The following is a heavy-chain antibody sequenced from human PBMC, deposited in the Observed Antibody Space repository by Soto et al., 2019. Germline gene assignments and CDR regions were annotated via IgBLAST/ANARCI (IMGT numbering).Heavy chain of an antibody. J-gene: IGHJ5*02. D-gene: IGHD1-26*01. CDR1: GGSITSSSYY. CDR3: ATQEVGGTYVYTFDP. Sequence: QLHLRESGPGLVKPSETLSLTCTVSGGSITSSSYYWGWIRQPPGKGVEWIGSIYYSGSTYYNPSLKSRVTISVDTSKNQFSLKLSSVTAADTAVYYCATQEVGGTYVYTFDPWGQGTLVTVSS. CDR2: IYYSGST. V-gene: IGHV4-39*01.